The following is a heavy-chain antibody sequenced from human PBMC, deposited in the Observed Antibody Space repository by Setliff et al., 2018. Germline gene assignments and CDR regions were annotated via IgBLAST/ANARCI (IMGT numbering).Heavy chain of an antibody. CDR3: LRLVLYCTKIAGQATSGDEV. Sequence: ASVPVSCKASGYTLSNSILSGVRQAPGQGLEWVGWISAYNGKTYFAQKFQDRITLTTDTSTNTGYLELRGLRSDDTDVYYCLRLVLYCTKIAGQATSGDEVWGLGTLVTVSS. CDR1: GYTLSNSI. D-gene: IGHD2-8*01. CDR2: ISAYNGKT. J-gene: IGHJ4*02. V-gene: IGHV1-18*01.